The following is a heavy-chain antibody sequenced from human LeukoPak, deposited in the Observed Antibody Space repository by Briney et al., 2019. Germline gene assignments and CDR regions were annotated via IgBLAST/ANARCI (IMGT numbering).Heavy chain of an antibody. Sequence: PGGSLRLSCAASGFTFSIYAMSWVRQAPGKGLQWVSSITSSGDGTYYADSVKGRFTISRDNSENMLYLQMNSLRVDDTAVYFCAKDRPNYYGSNGHYYRRDGDYWGQGTLDTVSS. CDR1: GFTFSIYA. D-gene: IGHD3-22*01. CDR2: ITSSGDGT. J-gene: IGHJ4*02. CDR3: AKDRPNYYGSNGHYYRRDGDY. V-gene: IGHV3-23*01.